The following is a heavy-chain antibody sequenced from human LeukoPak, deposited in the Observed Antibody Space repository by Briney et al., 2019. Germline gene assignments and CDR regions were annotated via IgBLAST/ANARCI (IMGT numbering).Heavy chain of an antibody. J-gene: IGHJ4*02. D-gene: IGHD6-19*01. CDR3: AKDFATGYSSGWYVY. V-gene: IGHV3-23*01. CDR2: ISGSGGST. Sequence: GGSLRLSCAASRFTFSSYAMSWVRQAPGKGLEWVSAISGSGGSTYYADSVKGRFAISRDNSKNTLYLQMNSLRAEDTAVYYCAKDFATGYSSGWYVYWGQGTLVTVSS. CDR1: RFTFSSYA.